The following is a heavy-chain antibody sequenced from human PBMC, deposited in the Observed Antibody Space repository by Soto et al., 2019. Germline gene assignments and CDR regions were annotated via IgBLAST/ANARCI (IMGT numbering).Heavy chain of an antibody. D-gene: IGHD5-12*01. CDR3: VRIVSGYDWGLYYMDV. Sequence: VQLVQSGAEVKKPGESLQISCKGTGYFFSNYWIGWVRQMPGKGLEWMGAVQPLDSDTRNSPSLQGQVTISADNAISTDYLQWSSLKASDTAMYYCVRIVSGYDWGLYYMDVWGKGTTVTVSS. CDR2: VQPLDSDT. V-gene: IGHV5-51*03. J-gene: IGHJ6*03. CDR1: GYFFSNYW.